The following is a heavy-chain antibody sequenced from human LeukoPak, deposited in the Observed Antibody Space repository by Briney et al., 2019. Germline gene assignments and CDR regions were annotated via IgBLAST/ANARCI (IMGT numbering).Heavy chain of an antibody. CDR3: ARGSSGPLGDY. Sequence: GGSLRLSCAASGFTSSSYWMSWVRQAPGKGLEWVANIKQDGSEEYYVDSVKGRFTISRDNAKNSLYLQMNSLRAEDTAVYYCARGSSGPLGDYWGQGTLVTVSS. CDR1: GFTSSSYW. D-gene: IGHD6-19*01. J-gene: IGHJ4*02. CDR2: IKQDGSEE. V-gene: IGHV3-7*01.